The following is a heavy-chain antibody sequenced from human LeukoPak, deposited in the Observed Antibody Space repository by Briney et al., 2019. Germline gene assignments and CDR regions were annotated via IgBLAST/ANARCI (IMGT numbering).Heavy chain of an antibody. CDR2: LSYDGSNK. Sequence: PGGSLRLSCAASGFTFSSYAMHWVRQAPGKGLEWVAVLSYDGSNKYYADSVKGRFTISRDNAKNSLYLQMNSLRAEDTAVYYCARDPDFWGQGILVTVSS. J-gene: IGHJ4*02. CDR1: GFTFSSYA. CDR3: ARDPDF. V-gene: IGHV3-30*07.